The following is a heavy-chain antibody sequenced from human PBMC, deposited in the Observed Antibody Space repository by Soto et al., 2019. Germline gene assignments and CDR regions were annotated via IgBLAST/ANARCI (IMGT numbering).Heavy chain of an antibody. J-gene: IGHJ4*02. CDR3: ARDLEYSYGYDFDY. CDR1: GFTFSSYA. V-gene: IGHV3-30-3*01. Sequence: GGSLRLSCAASGFTFSSYAMHWVRQAPGKGLEWVAVISYDGSNKYYADSVKGRFTISRDNSKNTLYLQMNSLRAEDTAVYYCARDLEYSYGYDFDYWGQGXLVTVYS. CDR2: ISYDGSNK. D-gene: IGHD5-18*01.